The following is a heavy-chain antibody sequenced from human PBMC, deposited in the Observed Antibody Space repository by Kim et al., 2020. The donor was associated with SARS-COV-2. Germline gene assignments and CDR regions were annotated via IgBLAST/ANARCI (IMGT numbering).Heavy chain of an antibody. V-gene: IGHV3-49*04. CDR1: GFTFGDYA. Sequence: GGSLRLSCTASGFTFGDYAMSWVRQAPGKGLEWVGFIRSKAYGGTTEYAASVKGRFTISRDDSKSIAYLQMNSLKTEDTAVYYCTRDRSITGDYYYYYMDVWGKGTTVTVSS. CDR2: IRSKAYGGTT. CDR3: TRDRSITGDYYYYYMDV. D-gene: IGHD1-20*01. J-gene: IGHJ6*03.